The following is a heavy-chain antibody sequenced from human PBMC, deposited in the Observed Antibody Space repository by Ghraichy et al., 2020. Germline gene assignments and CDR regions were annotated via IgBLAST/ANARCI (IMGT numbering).Heavy chain of an antibody. CDR2: IIPIFGTA. CDR3: ARPSITYCGGDCYSPFDY. Sequence: SVKVSCKASGGTFSSYAISWVRQAPGQGLEWMGGIIPIFGTANYAQKFQGRVTITADESTSTAYMELSSLRSEDTAVYYCARPSITYCGGDCYSPFDYWGQGTLVTVSS. V-gene: IGHV1-69*13. D-gene: IGHD2-21*02. J-gene: IGHJ4*02. CDR1: GGTFSSYA.